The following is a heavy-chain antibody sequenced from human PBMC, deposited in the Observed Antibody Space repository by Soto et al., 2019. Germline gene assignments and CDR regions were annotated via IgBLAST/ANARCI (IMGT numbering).Heavy chain of an antibody. CDR1: GFTFSDYY. Sequence: PGGSLRLSCAASGFTFSDYYMSWIRQAPGKGLEWVSYISSSSSITYYADSVKGRFTISRDNAKNSLYLQMNSLRAEDTAVYYCARGRPLRFLEWLYMDVWGKGTTVNVS. CDR3: ARGRPLRFLEWLYMDV. V-gene: IGHV3-11*01. J-gene: IGHJ6*03. CDR2: ISSSSSIT. D-gene: IGHD3-3*01.